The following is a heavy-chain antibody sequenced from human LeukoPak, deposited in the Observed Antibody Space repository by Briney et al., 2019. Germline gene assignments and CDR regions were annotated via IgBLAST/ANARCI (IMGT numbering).Heavy chain of an antibody. D-gene: IGHD6-13*01. CDR2: IKQDGSEE. J-gene: IGHJ6*03. Sequence: GGSLRLSCAASGFTFSSYWMSWVRQAPGKGLEWVANIKQDGSEEYYVDSVKGRFTISRDNAKNSLYLQMNSLRAEDTAVYYCARASYEARIAAAGNYYYYYMDVWGKGATVTVSS. CDR1: GFTFSSYW. CDR3: ARASYEARIAAAGNYYYYYMDV. V-gene: IGHV3-7*01.